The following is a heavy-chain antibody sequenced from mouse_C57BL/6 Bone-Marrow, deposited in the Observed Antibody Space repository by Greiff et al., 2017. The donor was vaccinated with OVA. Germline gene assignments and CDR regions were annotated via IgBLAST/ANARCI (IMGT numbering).Heavy chain of an antibody. CDR2: IDPSDSYT. CDR3: AREVYDGYYGGFAY. V-gene: IGHV1-69*01. J-gene: IGHJ3*01. D-gene: IGHD2-3*01. CDR1: GYTFTSYW. Sequence: QVQLQQPGAELVMPGASVKLSCKASGYTFTSYWMHWVKQRPGQGLEWIGEIDPSDSYTNYNQKFKGKSTLTVDKSSSTAYMRLSSLTSEDSAVYYCAREVYDGYYGGFAYWGQGTLVTVSA.